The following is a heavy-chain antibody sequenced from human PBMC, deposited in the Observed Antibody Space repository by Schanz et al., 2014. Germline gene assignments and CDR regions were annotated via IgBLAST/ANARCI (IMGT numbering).Heavy chain of an antibody. Sequence: VQLVDSGGGLVKPGGSLRLSCVASGFAFSSFAMTWVRQAPGRGLEWVSYVSRSTPDIYYADSVRGRFTMSRDNSKNTLYLQMNSLRAEDTAVYYCAKGRFGELSAFDIWGQGTMVTVSS. D-gene: IGHD3-10*01. CDR1: GFAFSSFA. J-gene: IGHJ3*02. V-gene: IGHV3-21*04. CDR3: AKGRFGELSAFDI. CDR2: VSRSTPDI.